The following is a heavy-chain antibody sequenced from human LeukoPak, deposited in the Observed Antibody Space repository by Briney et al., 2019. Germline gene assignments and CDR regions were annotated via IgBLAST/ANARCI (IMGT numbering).Heavy chain of an antibody. CDR1: GGSIRSTSYY. D-gene: IGHD6-13*01. CDR2: IYYSGNT. V-gene: IGHV4-39*07. J-gene: IGHJ3*02. CDR3: ARDLYSSRTNDAFVI. Sequence: SETLSLTCTVSGGSIRSTSYYWGWIRQPPGKGLEWIGSIYYSGNTYYNPSLKSRVTISVDTSKNQFSLKSSSVTAADTAGYYCARDLYSSRTNDAFVIWGQGTMVTVSS.